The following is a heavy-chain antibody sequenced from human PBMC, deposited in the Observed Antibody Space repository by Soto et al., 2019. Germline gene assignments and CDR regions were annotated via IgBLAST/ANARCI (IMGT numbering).Heavy chain of an antibody. J-gene: IGHJ5*02. D-gene: IGHD3-10*01. Sequence: QVQLQESGPGLVKPSETLSLTCTVSGASISSYYWSWIRQPAGKGLEWIGRFSTTGSTNYNPSLKSRVTVSADTSKNQFSLKLNSVTAADTAVYFCARGAYGSGSSPNWFDPWGQGTLVTVSS. CDR3: ARGAYGSGSSPNWFDP. V-gene: IGHV4-4*07. CDR2: FSTTGST. CDR1: GASISSYY.